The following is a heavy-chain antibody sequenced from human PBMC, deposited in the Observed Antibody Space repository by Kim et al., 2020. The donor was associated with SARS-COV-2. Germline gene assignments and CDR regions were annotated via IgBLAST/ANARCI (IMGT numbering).Heavy chain of an antibody. V-gene: IGHV3-30-3*01. D-gene: IGHD3-22*01. Sequence: GGSLRLSCAASGFTFSSYAMHWVRQAPGKGLEWVAVISYDGSNKYYADSVKGRFTISRDNSKNTLYLQMNSLRAEDTAVYYCASELEDYYDSTGSSTFDYWGQGTLVTVSS. J-gene: IGHJ4*02. CDR1: GFTFSSYA. CDR2: ISYDGSNK. CDR3: ASELEDYYDSTGSSTFDY.